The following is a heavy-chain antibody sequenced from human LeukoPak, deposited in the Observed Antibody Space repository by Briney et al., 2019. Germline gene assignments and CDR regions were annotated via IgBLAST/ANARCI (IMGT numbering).Heavy chain of an antibody. CDR2: ISGSGGST. J-gene: IGHJ4*02. CDR1: GFTFSSYG. V-gene: IGHV3-23*01. D-gene: IGHD3-10*01. CDR3: AKEEGVWFGGGFDY. Sequence: PGGTLRLSCAASGFTFSSYGMSWVRQAPGKGLEWVSAISGSGGSTYYADSVKGRFTISRDNSKNTLYLQMNSLRAEDTAVYYCAKEEGVWFGGGFDYWGQGTLVTVSS.